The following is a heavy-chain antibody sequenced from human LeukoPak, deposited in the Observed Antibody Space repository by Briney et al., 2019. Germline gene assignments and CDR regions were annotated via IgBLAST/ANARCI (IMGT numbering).Heavy chain of an antibody. V-gene: IGHV3-74*01. CDR1: GFTLSNYW. CDR3: ARVGIGAFDI. CDR2: INIDGSTT. Sequence: GGSLRLSCAASGFTLSNYWMHWVRQAPGKGLVWVSRINIDGSTTTYADSVKGRFTISRDNAKNTLYLQMNSLRAEDTAVYYCARVGIGAFDIWGQGTMVTVSS. D-gene: IGHD1-14*01. J-gene: IGHJ3*02.